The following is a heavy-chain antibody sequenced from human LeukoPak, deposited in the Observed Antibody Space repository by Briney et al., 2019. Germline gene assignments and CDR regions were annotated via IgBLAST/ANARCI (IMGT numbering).Heavy chain of an antibody. CDR1: GGTFSSYA. CDR2: IIPIFGTA. Sequence: GSSVKVSCKASGGTFSSYAISWVRQAPGQGLEWMGRIIPIFGTANYAQKFQGRVTITTDESTSTAYMELSSLRSEDTAVYYCASSGSGSDDFDYWGQGTLVTVSS. J-gene: IGHJ4*02. D-gene: IGHD3-10*01. CDR3: ASSGSGSDDFDY. V-gene: IGHV1-69*05.